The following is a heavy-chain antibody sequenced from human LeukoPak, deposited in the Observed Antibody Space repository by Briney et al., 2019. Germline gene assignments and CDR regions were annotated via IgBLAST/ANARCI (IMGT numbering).Heavy chain of an antibody. CDR1: GGSISSYY. V-gene: IGHV4-59*01. CDR2: NYYSGST. D-gene: IGHD3-10*01. CDR3: AREAWGLLWFGG. J-gene: IGHJ4*02. Sequence: SETLSLTCTVSGGSISSYYWSWIRQPPAKGREWIGYNYYSGSTNYNPSLQSRITISVDTSKSQFSLKLSSVTAAGTAVCFCAREAWGLLWFGGWGQGTLVTVSS.